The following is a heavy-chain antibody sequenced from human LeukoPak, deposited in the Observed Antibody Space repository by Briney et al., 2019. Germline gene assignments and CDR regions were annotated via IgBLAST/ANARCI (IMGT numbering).Heavy chain of an antibody. CDR1: GYTFTGYY. J-gene: IGHJ4*02. CDR3: ARRGWNYDPDGPLDY. Sequence: ASVKVSCKASGYTFTGYYMHWVRQAPGQGLEWMGWINPNSGGTNYAQKFQGRVTMTRDTSISTAYMELSRLRSDDTAVYYCARRGWNYDPDGPLDYWGQETLVTVSS. V-gene: IGHV1-2*02. CDR2: INPNSGGT. D-gene: IGHD1-7*01.